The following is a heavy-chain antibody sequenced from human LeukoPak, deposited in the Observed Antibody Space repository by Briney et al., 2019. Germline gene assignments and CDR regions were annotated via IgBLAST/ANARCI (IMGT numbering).Heavy chain of an antibody. V-gene: IGHV1-46*01. CDR1: GYTFTSYY. Sequence: GASVKVSCKASGYTFTSYYMHWVRQAPGQGLEWMGIINPSGGSTSYAQKFQGRVTMTRDMSTSTVYMELSSLRSEDTAVYYCARDKGYYDFWSGHTNWFDPWGQGTLVTVSS. J-gene: IGHJ5*02. D-gene: IGHD3-3*01. CDR2: INPSGGST. CDR3: ARDKGYYDFWSGHTNWFDP.